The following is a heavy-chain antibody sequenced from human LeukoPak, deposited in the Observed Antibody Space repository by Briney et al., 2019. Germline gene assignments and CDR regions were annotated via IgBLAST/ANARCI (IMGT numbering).Heavy chain of an antibody. CDR3: ARARDNYYYYMDV. Sequence: SETLSLTCTVSGYSISSGYYWGWIRQPPGKGLEWIGSIYYSGSTYYNPSLKSRVTISVDTSKNQFSLKLSSVTAADTAVYYCARARDNYYYYMDVWGKGTTVTVSS. CDR1: GYSISSGYY. J-gene: IGHJ6*03. CDR2: IYYSGST. V-gene: IGHV4-38-2*02.